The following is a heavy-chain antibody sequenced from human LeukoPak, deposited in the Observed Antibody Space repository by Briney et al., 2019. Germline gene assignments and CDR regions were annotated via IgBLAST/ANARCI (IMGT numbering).Heavy chain of an antibody. CDR1: GFTFTCYA. CDR2: ISGGGEIT. Sequence: GGSLRLSCTASGFTFTCYAMNWVRQAPGKGLEWVSSISGGGEITYYADYVKGRFTISRDNSKNTLYLQMNSLRADDTAVYYCAKVGLLAISGPWGYFDYWGQGSLVTVSS. D-gene: IGHD6-19*01. V-gene: IGHV3-23*01. J-gene: IGHJ4*02. CDR3: AKVGLLAISGPWGYFDY.